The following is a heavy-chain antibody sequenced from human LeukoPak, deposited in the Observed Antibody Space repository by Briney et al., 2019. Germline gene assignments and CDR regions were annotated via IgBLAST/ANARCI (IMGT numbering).Heavy chain of an antibody. V-gene: IGHV1-2*02. CDR3: ARGGYSSGWIKNNDY. J-gene: IGHJ4*02. Sequence: XSVKVSCKASGYTFTGYYMHWVRQAPGQGLEWMGWINPNSGGTNYAQKFQGRVTMTRDTSISTAYMELSWLRSDDTAVYYCARGGYSSGWIKNNDYWGQGTLVTVSS. CDR1: GYTFTGYY. CDR2: INPNSGGT. D-gene: IGHD6-19*01.